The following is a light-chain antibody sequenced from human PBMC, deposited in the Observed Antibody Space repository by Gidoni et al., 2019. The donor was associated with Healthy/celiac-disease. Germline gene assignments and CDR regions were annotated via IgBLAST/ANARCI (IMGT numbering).Light chain of an antibody. CDR1: QDISNY. Sequence: DIQMTQSPSSLSASVGDRVTITCPASQDISNYLNWYQQKPGKAPKLLIYDASNLETGVPSRFSGSGSGTDFTFTISSLQPEDIATDYCQQYDNRPITFGQGTRLEIK. V-gene: IGKV1-33*01. J-gene: IGKJ5*01. CDR3: QQYDNRPIT. CDR2: DAS.